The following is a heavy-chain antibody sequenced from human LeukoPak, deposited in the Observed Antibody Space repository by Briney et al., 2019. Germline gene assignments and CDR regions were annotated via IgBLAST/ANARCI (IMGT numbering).Heavy chain of an antibody. CDR2: IIPGLNVA. Sequence: GSSVKVSCKASGGSFSSYVITWVRQAPGQGLEWMGRIIPGLNVANFAQKFQGRVTITADKSTNTAHMELNNLRSEDTAVYYCTREGIYSPDPTSYHRYPFDIWGQGTVVSVSS. J-gene: IGHJ3*02. CDR3: TREGIYSPDPTSYHRYPFDI. CDR1: GGSFSSYV. V-gene: IGHV1-69*04. D-gene: IGHD3-10*01.